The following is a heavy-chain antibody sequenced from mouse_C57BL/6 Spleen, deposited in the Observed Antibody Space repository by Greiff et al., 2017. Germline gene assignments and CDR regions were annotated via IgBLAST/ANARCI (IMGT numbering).Heavy chain of an antibody. CDR2: IYPGDGDT. D-gene: IGHD1-1*01. Sequence: ESGAELVKPGASVKISCKASGYAFSSYWMNWVKQRPGKGLEWIGQIYPGDGDTNYNGKFKGKATLTADKSSSTAYMQLRSLTSEDSAVYFCARSYYYGSSPYFDYWGQGTTLTVSS. CDR1: GYAFSSYW. V-gene: IGHV1-80*01. J-gene: IGHJ2*01. CDR3: ARSYYYGSSPYFDY.